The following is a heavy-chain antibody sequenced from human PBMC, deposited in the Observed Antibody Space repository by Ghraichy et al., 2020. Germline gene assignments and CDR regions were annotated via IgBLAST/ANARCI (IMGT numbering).Heavy chain of an antibody. D-gene: IGHD3-10*01. CDR1: GFTFNKYG. J-gene: IGHJ4*02. CDR3: AKDAEFEAYGSAIYYLDF. V-gene: IGHV3-30*02. CDR2: IRYDGSYK. Sequence: GGSLRLSCLASGFTFNKYGMHWVRQAPGKGLEWVAFIRYDGSYKYFAGSVKGRFTISRDDSENTFYLQLNSLRTEDTAVYYCAKDAEFEAYGSAIYYLDFWGQGAQVTVSS.